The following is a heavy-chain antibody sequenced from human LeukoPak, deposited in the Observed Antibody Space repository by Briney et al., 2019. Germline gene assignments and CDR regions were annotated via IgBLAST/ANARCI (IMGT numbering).Heavy chain of an antibody. J-gene: IGHJ4*02. V-gene: IGHV3-23*01. Sequence: GGSLRLFCAASGFTFSSYAMSWVRQAPGKGLEWVSAISGSGGSTYYADSVKGRFTISRDNSKNTLYLQMNSLRAEDTAVYYCAKDLLGDSSGSPFDYWGQGTLVTVSS. CDR3: AKDLLGDSSGSPFDY. D-gene: IGHD3-22*01. CDR1: GFTFSSYA. CDR2: ISGSGGST.